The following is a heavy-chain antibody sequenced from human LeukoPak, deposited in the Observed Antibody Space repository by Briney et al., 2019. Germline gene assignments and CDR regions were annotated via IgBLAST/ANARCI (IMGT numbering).Heavy chain of an antibody. V-gene: IGHV3-23*01. Sequence: GGSLRLSCAASGFTFRRNNMHWVRQAPGKGLEWVSAIDGSPDTTYYADSVKGRFTISRDNSKNTLYLQMNSLRAEDTAVYYCAKDLEQLAGLFDYWGQGTLVTVSS. CDR3: AKDLEQLAGLFDY. CDR1: GFTFRRNN. CDR2: IDGSPDTT. J-gene: IGHJ4*02. D-gene: IGHD1-1*01.